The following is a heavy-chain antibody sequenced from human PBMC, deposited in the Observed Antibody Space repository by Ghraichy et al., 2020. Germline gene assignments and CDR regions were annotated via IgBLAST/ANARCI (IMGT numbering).Heavy chain of an antibody. V-gene: IGHV4-34*01. D-gene: IGHD3-3*01. CDR2: INYSGTS. CDR1: CGSFSGYY. J-gene: IGHJ4*02. CDR3: ARGREDDDWGGYAPPAAFDF. Sequence: SETLSLTCAVSCGSFSGYYWAWIRQSPGKGLEWIGEINYSGTSNYNPSLKNRVSMSVDASKSHFSLNLKSLTAADTAVYYCARGREDDDWGGYAPPAAFDFWGQGNLVTVS.